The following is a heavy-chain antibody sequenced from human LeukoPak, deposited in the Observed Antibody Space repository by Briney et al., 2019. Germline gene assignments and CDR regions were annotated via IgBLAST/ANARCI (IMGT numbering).Heavy chain of an antibody. V-gene: IGHV3-64*01. CDR3: ARYSSSRSFDY. J-gene: IGHJ4*02. CDR1: GFTFSSYA. D-gene: IGHD6-6*01. Sequence: GGSLRLSCAASGFTFSSYAMHWVRQAPGKGLEYVSAISSNGGTTYYAVKGRFTISRDNSKNTLYLQMGSLRAEDMAVYYCARYSSSRSFDYWGQGTLVTVSS. CDR2: ISSNGGTT.